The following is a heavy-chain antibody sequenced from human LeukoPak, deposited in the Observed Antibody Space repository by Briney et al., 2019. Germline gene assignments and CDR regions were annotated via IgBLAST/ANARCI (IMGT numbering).Heavy chain of an antibody. Sequence: TGGSLRLSCAASGFTFSNYLMNWVRQAPGKGLEWVANIKQDGSDKYYLDSEKGRFTISRDNAKNSLSLQMNSLRAEDTAVYYCTSNYYSSSLYYYYYMDVWGKGTTVTVSS. CDR3: TSNYYSSSLYYYYYMDV. J-gene: IGHJ6*03. D-gene: IGHD6-13*01. V-gene: IGHV3-7*01. CDR2: IKQDGSDK. CDR1: GFTFSNYL.